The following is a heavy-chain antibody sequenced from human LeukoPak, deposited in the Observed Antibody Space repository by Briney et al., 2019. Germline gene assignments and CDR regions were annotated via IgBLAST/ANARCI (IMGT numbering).Heavy chain of an antibody. V-gene: IGHV3-43*02. CDR3: AKDMGGSGRNWASNWFDP. D-gene: IGHD1-26*01. CDR2: ISGDGGSS. CDR1: GFTFSRYW. Sequence: GGSLRLSCAASGFTFSRYWMHWVRQAPGKGLEWVSLISGDGGSSHQADSVKGRFTISRDNSKNSLYLQMNSLRTEDTALYYCAKDMGGSGRNWASNWFDPWGQGTLVTVSS. J-gene: IGHJ5*02.